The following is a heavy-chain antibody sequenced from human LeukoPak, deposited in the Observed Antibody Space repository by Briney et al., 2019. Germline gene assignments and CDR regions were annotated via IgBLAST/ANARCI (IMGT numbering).Heavy chain of an antibody. D-gene: IGHD3-22*01. CDR2: IKQDGSEK. CDR1: GFTFSSYW. Sequence: PGGSLRLSCAVSGFTFSSYWMSWVRQAPGKGLEWVANIKQDGSEKYYVDSVKGRFTISRDNAKNSLYLQMNSLRAEDTAVYYCARLPFRQWLDYWGQGTLVTVSS. J-gene: IGHJ4*02. V-gene: IGHV3-7*01. CDR3: ARLPFRQWLDY.